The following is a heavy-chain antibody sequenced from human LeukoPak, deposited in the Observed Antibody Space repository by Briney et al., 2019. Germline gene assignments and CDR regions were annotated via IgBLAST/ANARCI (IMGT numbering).Heavy chain of an antibody. J-gene: IGHJ3*02. V-gene: IGHV1-69*04. CDR3: ARDGEYSGYESPGAFDI. CDR2: IIPILGIA. Sequence: LVKVSCKSSGGTFSRYAISWVRQAPGQGLEWMGRIIPILGIANYAQKFQGKVTITADKSTSTAYMELSSLRSEDTAVYYCARDGEYSGYESPGAFDIWGQGTMVTVSS. D-gene: IGHD5-12*01. CDR1: GGTFSRYA.